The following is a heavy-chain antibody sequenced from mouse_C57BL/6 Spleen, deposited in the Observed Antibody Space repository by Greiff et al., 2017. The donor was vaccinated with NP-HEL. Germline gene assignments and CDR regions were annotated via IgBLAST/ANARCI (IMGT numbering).Heavy chain of an antibody. J-gene: IGHJ4*01. V-gene: IGHV5-4*01. Sequence: EVQLQESGGGLVKPGGSLKLSCAASGFTFSSYAMSWVRQTPEKRLEWVATISDGGSYTYYPDNVKGRFTISRDNAKNNLYLQMSHLKSEDTAMYYCARDPYYYGSSPYAMDYWGQGTSVTVSS. D-gene: IGHD1-1*01. CDR3: ARDPYYYGSSPYAMDY. CDR2: ISDGGSYT. CDR1: GFTFSSYA.